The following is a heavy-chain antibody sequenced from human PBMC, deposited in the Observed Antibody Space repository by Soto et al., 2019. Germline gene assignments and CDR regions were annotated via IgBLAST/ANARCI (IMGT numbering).Heavy chain of an antibody. CDR2: IYHNGSP. CDR1: GGSISSTNW. Sequence: QVQLRESGPGLVKTSGTLSLTCAVSGGSISSTNWWTWVRQPPGKGLEWFGEIYHNGSPTYSPSLRGRATISVDKSNNQVSLRLRSVTAADTAVYYCATLPPRMVVALLPIPTGGQGILVTVSS. CDR3: ATLPPRMVVALLPIPT. J-gene: IGHJ4*02. D-gene: IGHD2-21*01. V-gene: IGHV4-4*02.